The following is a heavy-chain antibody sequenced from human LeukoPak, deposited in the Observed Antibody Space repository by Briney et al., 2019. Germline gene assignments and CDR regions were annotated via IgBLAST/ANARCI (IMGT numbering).Heavy chain of an antibody. V-gene: IGHV3-30*04. CDR3: ARDKASKSYYGSGSYFDY. Sequence: PGRSLRLSCAASGFTFSSYAMHWVRQAPGKGLEWVAVISYDGSNKYYADSVKGRFTISRDNSKNTLYLQMNSLSAEDTAVYSCARDKASKSYYGSGSYFDYWGQGTLVTVSS. CDR1: GFTFSSYA. J-gene: IGHJ4*02. CDR2: ISYDGSNK. D-gene: IGHD3-10*01.